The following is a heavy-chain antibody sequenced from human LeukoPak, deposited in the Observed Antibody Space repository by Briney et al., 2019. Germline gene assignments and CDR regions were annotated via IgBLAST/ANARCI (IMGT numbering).Heavy chain of an antibody. V-gene: IGHV4-39*01. CDR2: IYYSGST. D-gene: IGHD1-26*01. J-gene: IGHJ4*02. Sequence: SETLSLTCTVSGGSISSSSYYWGWIRQPPGKGLEWIGSIYYSGSTYYNPSLKSRVTISVDTSKNQFSLKLSSVTAADTAVYYCARHVSGRYTAARHWGQGTLVTVSS. CDR3: ARHVSGRYTAARH. CDR1: GGSISSSSYY.